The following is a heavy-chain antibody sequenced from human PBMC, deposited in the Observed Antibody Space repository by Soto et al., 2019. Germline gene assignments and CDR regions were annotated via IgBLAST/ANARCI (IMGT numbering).Heavy chain of an antibody. J-gene: IGHJ6*02. V-gene: IGHV5-51*01. CDR1: GYSFTSYW. CDR3: SSGTYYYDSSGYYYYGMDV. Sequence: GESLKISCKGSGYSFTSYWIGWVRQMPRKGLEWMGIIYPGDSDTRYSPYFQGQVTISADKSISTAYLQWSSLKASDTAMYYCSSGTYYYDSSGYYYYGMDVWGQGTTVTVSS. CDR2: IYPGDSDT. D-gene: IGHD3-22*01.